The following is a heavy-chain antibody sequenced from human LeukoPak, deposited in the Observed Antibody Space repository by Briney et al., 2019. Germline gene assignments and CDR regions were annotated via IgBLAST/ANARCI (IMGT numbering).Heavy chain of an antibody. Sequence: GGSLRLSCAASGFTFSNYSMNWVRQAPGKGLEWVSSISRSSYTIYYADSVKGRFTISRDNSKNTLYLQMNSLRAEDTAVHFCASGTYYYGSGSRIFDYWGQGTLVTVSS. CDR3: ASGTYYYGSGSRIFDY. J-gene: IGHJ4*02. D-gene: IGHD3-10*01. CDR1: GFTFSNYS. V-gene: IGHV3-48*01. CDR2: ISRSSYTI.